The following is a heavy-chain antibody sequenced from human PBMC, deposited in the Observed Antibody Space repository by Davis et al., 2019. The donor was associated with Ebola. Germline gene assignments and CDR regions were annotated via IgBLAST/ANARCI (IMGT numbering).Heavy chain of an antibody. D-gene: IGHD6-13*01. CDR2: IFYTGST. Sequence: SETLSLTCAVSGGSITNYYWNWIRQSPGKGLEYIGYIFYTGSTNYNPSLKSRVSMSVDTSKNQFSLKLTSVTAADTAVYYCAAHPGYSSSWTLDSWGQGTLVTVSS. CDR3: AAHPGYSSSWTLDS. V-gene: IGHV4-59*01. J-gene: IGHJ4*02. CDR1: GGSITNYY.